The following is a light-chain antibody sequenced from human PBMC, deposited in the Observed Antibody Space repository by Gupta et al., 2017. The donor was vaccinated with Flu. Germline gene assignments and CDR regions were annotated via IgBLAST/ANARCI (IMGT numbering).Light chain of an antibody. CDR3: CSYAGSSTDYV. J-gene: IGLJ1*01. V-gene: IGLV2-23*01. Sequence: QSALTQPASVSGSSGQSITISCTGTSSDVGSYNLVSWYQQHPGKAPKLMIYEGSKRPSGVSNRFSGSKSGNTASLTISGLQAEDEADYYCCSYAGSSTDYVFGTGTKVTVL. CDR1: SSDVGSYNL. CDR2: EGS.